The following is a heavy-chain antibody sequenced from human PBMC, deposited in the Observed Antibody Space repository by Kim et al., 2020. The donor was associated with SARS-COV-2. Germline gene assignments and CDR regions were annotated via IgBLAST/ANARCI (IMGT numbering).Heavy chain of an antibody. CDR1: GYTFTSYY. Sequence: ASVKVSCKASGYTFTSYYMHWVRQAPGQGLEWMGIINPSGGSTSYAQKFQGRVTMTRDTSTSTVYMELSSLRSEDTAVYYCARDNAALDIVVVVAATPGYYGMDVWGQGTTVTVSS. V-gene: IGHV1-46*01. D-gene: IGHD2-15*01. CDR3: ARDNAALDIVVVVAATPGYYGMDV. CDR2: INPSGGST. J-gene: IGHJ6*02.